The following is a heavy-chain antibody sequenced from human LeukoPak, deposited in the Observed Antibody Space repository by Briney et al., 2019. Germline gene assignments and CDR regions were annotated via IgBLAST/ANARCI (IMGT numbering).Heavy chain of an antibody. D-gene: IGHD3-3*01. Sequence: GGSRRLSCAASGFTFGSDGMRWVRKAAGKGLEWVAVISYDGSNKYYADSVKGRFTISRDNSKNTLYLQMNSLRAEDTAVYYCAREGFSEWLPFYWGQGTLVTVSS. J-gene: IGHJ4*02. CDR1: GFTFGSDG. V-gene: IGHV3-30*03. CDR3: AREGFSEWLPFY. CDR2: ISYDGSNK.